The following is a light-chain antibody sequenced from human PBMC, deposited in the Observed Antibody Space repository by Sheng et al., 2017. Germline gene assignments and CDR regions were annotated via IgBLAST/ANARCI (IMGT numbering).Light chain of an antibody. V-gene: IGKV1-27*01. Sequence: DILMTQSPSSLSASVGDRLTITCRARQGISNHLAWYQQKPGKVPSLLIYAASSLQPGVSSRFSGRGSGTDFTLTISSLQPEDVATYYCLRLDSHPYTFGQGTKLDIK. CDR1: QGISNH. CDR2: AAS. CDR3: LRLDSHPYT. J-gene: IGKJ2*01.